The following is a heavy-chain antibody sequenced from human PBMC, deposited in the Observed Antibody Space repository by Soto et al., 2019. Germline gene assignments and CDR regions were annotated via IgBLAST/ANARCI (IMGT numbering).Heavy chain of an antibody. CDR2: IYTSGST. D-gene: IGHD1-7*01. CDR1: GGSISSYY. Sequence: TSETLSLTCTVSGGSISSYYWSWIRQPAGKGLEWIGRIYTSGSTNYNPSLKSRVTMSVDTSKNQFSLKLSSVTAADTAVYYCARGTELRVGNWFDPWGQGTLVTVSS. CDR3: ARGTELRVGNWFDP. V-gene: IGHV4-4*07. J-gene: IGHJ5*02.